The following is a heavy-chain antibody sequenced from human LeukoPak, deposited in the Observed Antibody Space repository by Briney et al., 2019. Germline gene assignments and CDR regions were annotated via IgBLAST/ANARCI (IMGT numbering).Heavy chain of an antibody. Sequence: PGGSLRLSCAASGFSFSGFWISWLRQAPGKGLEWVANIKEDGKKIYQVDSLKGRFTISRDNAKNSLFLQMNSLRVEDTAIYYCARGQNWNHDFWGQGTLVTVSS. D-gene: IGHD1-14*01. CDR2: IKEDGKKI. CDR1: GFSFSGFW. J-gene: IGHJ4*02. CDR3: ARGQNWNHDF. V-gene: IGHV3-7*01.